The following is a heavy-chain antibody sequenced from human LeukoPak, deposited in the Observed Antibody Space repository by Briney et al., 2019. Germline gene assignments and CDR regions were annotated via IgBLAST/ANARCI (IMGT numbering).Heavy chain of an antibody. D-gene: IGHD3-16*02. CDR2: IIPILGIA. J-gene: IGHJ4*02. Sequence: ASVKVSCKASGGTFSSYAISWVRQAPGQGLEWMGRIIPILGIANYAQKFQGRVTITADKSTSTAYMELSSLRSEDTAVYYCARDPSLRLGELSFSYYFDYWGQGTLVTVSS. CDR1: GGTFSSYA. V-gene: IGHV1-69*04. CDR3: ARDPSLRLGELSFSYYFDY.